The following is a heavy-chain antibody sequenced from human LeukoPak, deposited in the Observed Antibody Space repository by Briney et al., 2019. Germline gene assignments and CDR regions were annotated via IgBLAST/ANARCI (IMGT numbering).Heavy chain of an antibody. CDR3: AKGGAGKTLYYFDY. D-gene: IGHD1-26*01. Sequence: QPGRSLRLSCAASGFTFDDYGMHWVRQAPGKGLEWVSGISWNSGSIGYADSVKGRFTISRDNAKNSLYLQMNSLRAEDTALYCCAKGGAGKTLYYFDYWGQGTLVTVSS. V-gene: IGHV3-9*01. CDR1: GFTFDDYG. J-gene: IGHJ4*02. CDR2: ISWNSGSI.